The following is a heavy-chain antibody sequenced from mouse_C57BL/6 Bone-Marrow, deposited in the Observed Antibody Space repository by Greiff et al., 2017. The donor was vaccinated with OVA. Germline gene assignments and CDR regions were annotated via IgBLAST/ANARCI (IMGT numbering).Heavy chain of an antibody. V-gene: IGHV2-6-1*01. Sequence: VKLMESGPGLVAPSQSLSITCTVSGFSLTSYGVHWVRQPPGKGLEWLVVIWSDGSTTYNSALKSRLSISKDNSKSQVFLKMNSLQTDDTAMYYCARHVTTEKYYYAMDDWGQGTSVTVSS. D-gene: IGHD1-1*01. J-gene: IGHJ4*01. CDR2: IWSDGST. CDR3: ARHVTTEKYYYAMDD. CDR1: GFSLTSYG.